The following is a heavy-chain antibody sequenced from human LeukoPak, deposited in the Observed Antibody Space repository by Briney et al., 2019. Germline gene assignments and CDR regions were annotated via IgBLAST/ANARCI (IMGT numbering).Heavy chain of an antibody. D-gene: IGHD3-22*01. CDR2: IYYTGNT. CDR1: GDSITGYY. CDR3: ARDQYYDVSTYYEIDY. V-gene: IGHV4-39*07. J-gene: IGHJ4*02. Sequence: PSETLSLTCSVSGDSITGYYWGWIRQPPGKGLEWIGNIYYTGNTYYNSSLKSRVTISLDTSKNQFSLKMTSVTAADTAVYYCARDQYYDVSTYYEIDYWGQGTLVTVSS.